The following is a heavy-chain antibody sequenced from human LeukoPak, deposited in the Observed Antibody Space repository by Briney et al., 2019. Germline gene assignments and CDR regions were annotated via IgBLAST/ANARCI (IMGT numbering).Heavy chain of an antibody. Sequence: ASVKVSCETSGFTFTSSSFSWVRQAPGQGLEWMGWINPNSGGTNYAQKFQGRVTMTRDTSISTAYMELSRLRSDDTAVYYCARVLSIAVAGTDYWGQGTLVTVSS. J-gene: IGHJ4*02. CDR2: INPNSGGT. CDR3: ARVLSIAVAGTDY. D-gene: IGHD6-19*01. V-gene: IGHV1-2*02. CDR1: GFTFTSSS.